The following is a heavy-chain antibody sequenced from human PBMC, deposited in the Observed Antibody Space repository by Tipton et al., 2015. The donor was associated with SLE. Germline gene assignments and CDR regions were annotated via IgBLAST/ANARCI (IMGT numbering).Heavy chain of an antibody. V-gene: IGHV4-61*02. CDR3: ARTWVVVPALFDP. CDR1: GGSISSGSYY. J-gene: IGHJ5*02. Sequence: LSCTVSGGSISSGSYYWSWIRQPAGKGLEWIGRIYTSGSTNYNPSLKSRVTISVDTSKNQFSLKLSSVTAADTAVYYCARTWVVVPALFDPWGQGTLVTVSS. CDR2: IYTSGST. D-gene: IGHD2-2*01.